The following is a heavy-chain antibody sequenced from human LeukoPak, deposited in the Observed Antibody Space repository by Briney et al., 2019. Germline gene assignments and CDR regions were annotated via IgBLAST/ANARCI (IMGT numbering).Heavy chain of an antibody. D-gene: IGHD1-26*01. CDR3: AKGGGSIFFDY. V-gene: IGHV3-23*01. J-gene: IGHJ4*02. Sequence: GGSLRLSCAASGLTFSNYAMTWVRQAPGKGLEWVSSISGSGGSTYYADSVKGRFTISRDNSKNTLYLQMNSLRAEDTAVYYCAKGGGSIFFDYWGQGTLVTVSS. CDR2: ISGSGGST. CDR1: GLTFSNYA.